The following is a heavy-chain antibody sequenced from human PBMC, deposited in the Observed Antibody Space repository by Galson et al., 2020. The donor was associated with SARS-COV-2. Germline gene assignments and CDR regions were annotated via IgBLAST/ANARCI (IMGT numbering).Heavy chain of an antibody. CDR2: ISGYNGDT. J-gene: IGHJ4*02. D-gene: IGHD1-1*01. Sequence: ASVKVSCKTSGYRFNSYGINWVRQAPGQGLEWVGWISGYNGDTKHAQKVQGRVTMTTDMSTNTAYLDLRRLGSDETAIYYCARGHPMENSRSPVDFWGQGTLVTVSS. CDR1: GYRFNSYG. V-gene: IGHV1-18*01. CDR3: ARGHPMENSRSPVDF.